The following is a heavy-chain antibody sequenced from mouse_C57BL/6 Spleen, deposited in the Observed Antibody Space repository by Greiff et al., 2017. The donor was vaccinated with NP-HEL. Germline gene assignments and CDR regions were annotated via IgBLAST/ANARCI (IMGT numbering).Heavy chain of an antibody. D-gene: IGHD2-5*01. J-gene: IGHJ3*01. Sequence: VQLQQSGAELVRPGASVKLSCKASGYTFTDYYINWVKQRPGQGLEWIARIYPGSGNTYYNEKFKGKATLTAEKSSSNAYMQLSSLPSEDSAVYFCASPDSNYEGGFAYWGQGTLVTVAA. V-gene: IGHV1-76*01. CDR3: ASPDSNYEGGFAY. CDR2: IYPGSGNT. CDR1: GYTFTDYY.